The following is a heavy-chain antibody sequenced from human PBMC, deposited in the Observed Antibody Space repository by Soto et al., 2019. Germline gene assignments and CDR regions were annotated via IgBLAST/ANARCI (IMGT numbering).Heavy chain of an antibody. CDR1: GFTFSSYG. Sequence: QVQLVESGGGVVQPGRSPRLSCAASGFTFSSYGMHWVRQAPGKGLEWVAVIWYDGSNKYYADSVKGRFTISRDNSKNTLYLQMNSLRAEDTAVYYCARDQGQYYYYGMDVWGQGTTVTVSS. J-gene: IGHJ6*02. CDR2: IWYDGSNK. V-gene: IGHV3-33*01. CDR3: ARDQGQYYYYGMDV.